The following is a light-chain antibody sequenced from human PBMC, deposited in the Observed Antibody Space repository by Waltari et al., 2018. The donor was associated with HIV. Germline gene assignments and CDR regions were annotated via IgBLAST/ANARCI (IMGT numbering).Light chain of an antibody. CDR2: GAS. J-gene: IGKJ2*01. CDR3: QQYNNWPRT. V-gene: IGKV3-15*01. CDR1: QIISGN. Sequence: EIVMPQSPVTLSVSPGERATLPCRASQIISGNLAWYQQKPGQAPRLLIYGASTRATGIPARFSGSGSGTEFTLTISSLQSEDFAVYYCQQYNNWPRTFGQGTKLEIK.